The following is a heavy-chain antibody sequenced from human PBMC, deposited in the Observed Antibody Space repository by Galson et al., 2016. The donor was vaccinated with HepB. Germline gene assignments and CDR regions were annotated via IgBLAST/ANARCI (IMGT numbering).Heavy chain of an antibody. CDR1: GCGLG. D-gene: IGHD4-17*01. Sequence: PALVKPTQTLTLTCTFSGCGLGVGWIRQPPGMALEWLALIYWNDDKRYSPSLKSRLTITMDTSKNQVVLTMTSMDPVDTATYYCARTYGDYFDLWGRGTLVTVSS. CDR3: ARTYGDYFDL. CDR2: IYWNDDK. V-gene: IGHV2-5*01. J-gene: IGHJ2*01.